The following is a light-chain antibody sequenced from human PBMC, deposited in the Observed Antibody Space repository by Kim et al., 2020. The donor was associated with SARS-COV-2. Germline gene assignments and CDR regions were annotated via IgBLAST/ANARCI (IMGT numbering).Light chain of an antibody. CDR3: AAWDENLSGWV. Sequence: QSVVTQPPSASGTPGQRVSISCSGSSSDIAFNFVSWYQQFPGTTPKLLIYRDNQRPSGVPDRFSGSKSGTSASLAISGLRSEDEADYYCAAWDENLSGWVFGGGTQLTVL. CDR1: SSDIAFNF. V-gene: IGLV1-47*01. J-gene: IGLJ3*02. CDR2: RDN.